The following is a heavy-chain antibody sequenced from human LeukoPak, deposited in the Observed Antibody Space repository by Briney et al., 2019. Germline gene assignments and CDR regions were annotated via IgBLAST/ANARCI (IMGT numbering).Heavy chain of an antibody. D-gene: IGHD3-22*01. Sequence: SQTLSLTCAISGDSVSSNSAAWNWIRQSPSRGLEWLGRTYYRSKWYNDYAVSVKSRITINPDTSKNQFSLQLNSVTPEDTAVYYCARDEKHDSSGYYHYYYGMDVWGQGTTVTVSS. J-gene: IGHJ6*02. CDR1: GDSVSSNSAA. V-gene: IGHV6-1*01. CDR3: ARDEKHDSSGYYHYYYGMDV. CDR2: TYYRSKWYN.